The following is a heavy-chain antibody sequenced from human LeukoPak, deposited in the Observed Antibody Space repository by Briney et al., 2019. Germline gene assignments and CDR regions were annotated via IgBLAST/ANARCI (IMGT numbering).Heavy chain of an antibody. CDR2: IKSIADGGSI. V-gene: IGHV3-15*01. CDR1: GFTLSNAW. CDR3: ARYHLGSYFRDPFDH. Sequence: GGSLRLSCAASGFTLSNAWMNWVRQTPEKGMEWVGLIKSIADGGSIDHAAPVKGRFTISRDDTKNTLFLQMNSLRAEDTAVYYCARYHLGSYFRDPFDHWGQGTLVTVSS. J-gene: IGHJ4*02. D-gene: IGHD3-10*01.